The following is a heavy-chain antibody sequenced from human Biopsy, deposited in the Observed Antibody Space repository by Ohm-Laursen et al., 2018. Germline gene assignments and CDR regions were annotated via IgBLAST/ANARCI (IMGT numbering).Heavy chain of an antibody. CDR2: FAPENGKT. Sequence: ASVKASCKVSGYTLTELSMHWVRQAPGRGLEWMGGFAPENGKTIYAQKFQGRVTMTEDTSTDTAYMELSSLRSEDTAVYYCAADINVWNVNYWGQGTQVTVSS. J-gene: IGHJ4*02. D-gene: IGHD1-1*01. CDR3: AADINVWNVNY. V-gene: IGHV1-24*01. CDR1: GYTLTELS.